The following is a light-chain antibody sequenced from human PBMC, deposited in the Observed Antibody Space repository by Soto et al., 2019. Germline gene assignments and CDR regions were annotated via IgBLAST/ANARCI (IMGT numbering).Light chain of an antibody. J-gene: IGKJ1*01. Sequence: DIQMTQSPSTLSASVGDRVTITCRASESVSRSLAWYQQKPGRTPKLLIYQASTLETGVPSRFSGSGSGTEFTLTISSLQPDDFASYYCQQYNAYSQAFGQGTKVEIK. CDR2: QAS. CDR1: ESVSRS. CDR3: QQYNAYSQA. V-gene: IGKV1-5*03.